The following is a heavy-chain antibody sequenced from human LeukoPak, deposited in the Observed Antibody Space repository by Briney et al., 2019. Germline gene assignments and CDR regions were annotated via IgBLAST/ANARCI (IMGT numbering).Heavy chain of an antibody. J-gene: IGHJ4*02. D-gene: IGHD6-19*01. V-gene: IGHV3-21*01. Sequence: GGSLRLSCAASGFTFNTYSMNWVRQAPGKGLEWVSSISATSSYIYYADSVKGRFTISRDNAKNSLFLQMNSLRADDTAVYYCANIPWDTSGCPRWGQGTLVTVSS. CDR1: GFTFNTYS. CDR3: ANIPWDTSGCPR. CDR2: ISATSSYI.